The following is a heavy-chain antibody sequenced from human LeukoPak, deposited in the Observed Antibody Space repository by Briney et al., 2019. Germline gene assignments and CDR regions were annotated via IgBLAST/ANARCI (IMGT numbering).Heavy chain of an antibody. D-gene: IGHD6-13*01. CDR1: GFTFSRYS. Sequence: GGSLRLSCAASGFTFSRYSTNWVRQAPGKGLEWVSSISISSSYIYYADSVKGRSTMSRDNAKNSLYLQVNSLRAEDTAVYYCARFRRPSSSWYFGWFDPWGQGTLVTVSS. CDR2: ISISSSYI. J-gene: IGHJ5*02. CDR3: ARFRRPSSSWYFGWFDP. V-gene: IGHV3-21*01.